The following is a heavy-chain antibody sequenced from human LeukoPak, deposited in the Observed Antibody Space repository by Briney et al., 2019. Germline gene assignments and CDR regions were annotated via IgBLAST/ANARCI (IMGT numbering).Heavy chain of an antibody. D-gene: IGHD3-22*01. Sequence: ASVKVSCKASGYTFTGYYMHWVRQAPGQGLEWMGWINPNSGGTNYAQRFQGRVTMTRDTSISTAYMELSRLRSDDTAVYYCARVWPSSGYYSLDYWGQGTLVTVSS. CDR1: GYTFTGYY. V-gene: IGHV1-2*02. J-gene: IGHJ4*02. CDR3: ARVWPSSGYYSLDY. CDR2: INPNSGGT.